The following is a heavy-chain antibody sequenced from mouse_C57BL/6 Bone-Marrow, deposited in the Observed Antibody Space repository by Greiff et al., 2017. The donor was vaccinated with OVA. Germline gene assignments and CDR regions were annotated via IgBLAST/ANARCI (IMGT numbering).Heavy chain of an antibody. CDR3: TREGITTVVATDYFDY. Sequence: EVKLVESGTVLARPGASVKMSCKTSGYTFTSYWMHWVKQRPGQGLEWIGAIYPGNSDTSYNQKFKGKAKLTAVTSASTAYMELSSLTNEDSAVYYCTREGITTVVATDYFDYWGQGTTLTVSS. CDR2: IYPGNSDT. CDR1: GYTFTSYW. J-gene: IGHJ2*01. D-gene: IGHD1-1*01. V-gene: IGHV1-5*01.